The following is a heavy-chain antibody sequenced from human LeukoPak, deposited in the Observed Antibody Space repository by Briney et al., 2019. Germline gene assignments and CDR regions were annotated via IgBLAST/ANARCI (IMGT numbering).Heavy chain of an antibody. CDR3: ARDFAAAGTTQDDNWFDP. D-gene: IGHD6-13*01. CDR1: GGTFSSYA. CDR2: IIPIFGTA. Sequence: SVKVSCKASGGTFSSYAISWVRQAPGQGLEWMGGIIPIFGTANYAQKFQGRVTITADESTSTAYMELSRLRSDDTAVYYCARDFAAAGTTQDDNWFDPWGQGTLVTVSS. V-gene: IGHV1-69*13. J-gene: IGHJ5*02.